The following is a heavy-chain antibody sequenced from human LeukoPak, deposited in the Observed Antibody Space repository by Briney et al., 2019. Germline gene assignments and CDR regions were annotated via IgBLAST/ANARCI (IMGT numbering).Heavy chain of an antibody. CDR2: ISAIGGTT. D-gene: IGHD3-22*01. Sequence: ISAIGGTTYYAASLKCRFTISRDNSKNTLYLQMNSLRAEDTAVYYCAKDYLWGYYDSSGYSDYWGQGTLVTVSS. V-gene: IGHV3-23*01. J-gene: IGHJ4*02. CDR3: AKDYLWGYYDSSGYSDY.